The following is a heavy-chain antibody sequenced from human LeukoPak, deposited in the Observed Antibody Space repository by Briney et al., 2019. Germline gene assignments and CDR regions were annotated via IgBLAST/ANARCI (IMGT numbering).Heavy chain of an antibody. J-gene: IGHJ6*03. CDR1: GFTFSSYS. CDR2: ISSSSSYI. Sequence: PGGSLRLSCAASGFTFSSYSMNWVRQAPGKGLEWVSSISSSSSYIYYADSVKGRFTISRDNAKNSLYLQMNSLRAEDTAVYYCARLYGSGSYYYHYYYYYMDVWGKGTTVTISS. V-gene: IGHV3-21*01. CDR3: ARLYGSGSYYYHYYYYYMDV. D-gene: IGHD3-10*01.